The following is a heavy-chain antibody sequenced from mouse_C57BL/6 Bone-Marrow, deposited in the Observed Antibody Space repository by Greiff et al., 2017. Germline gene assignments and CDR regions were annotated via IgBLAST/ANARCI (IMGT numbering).Heavy chain of an antibody. D-gene: IGHD1-1*01. CDR1: GFNIKDDY. CDR3: TTYYYGSRAHYYAMDY. Sequence: VQLKQSGAELVRPGASVKLSCTASGFNIKDDYMHWVKQRPEQGLEWIGWIDPENGDTEYASKFQGKATMTADTSSNTAYLQLSSLTSEDTAVYYCTTYYYGSRAHYYAMDYWGQGTSVTVSS. V-gene: IGHV14-4*01. J-gene: IGHJ4*01. CDR2: IDPENGDT.